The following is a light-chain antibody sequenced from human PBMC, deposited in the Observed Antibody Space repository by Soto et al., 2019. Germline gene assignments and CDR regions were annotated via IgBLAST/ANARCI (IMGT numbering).Light chain of an antibody. V-gene: IGLV1-40*01. CDR3: QSYDSTRSARYV. J-gene: IGLJ1*01. CDR1: SSNIGADYD. CDR2: GNI. Sequence: QSVLTQPPSVSVAPGQRVTISCTGSSSNIGADYDVHWYQQRPGTAPKLLIFGNINRPSGVPDRFSGSKSGTSASLAITGLQAEDEGDYYCQSYDSTRSARYVFGTGTKLTVL.